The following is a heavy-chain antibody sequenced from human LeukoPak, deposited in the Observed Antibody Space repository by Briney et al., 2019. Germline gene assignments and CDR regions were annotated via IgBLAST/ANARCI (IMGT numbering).Heavy chain of an antibody. D-gene: IGHD6-13*01. V-gene: IGHV4-39*07. CDR2: IYYSGST. Sequence: SETLSLTCTVSGVSISSSNSYWGWIRQPPGKGLEWIGSIYYSGSTYYNPSLKSRVTISVDTSKNQFSLKLSSVTAADTAVYYCARESTAAAGKKDLLYWGQGTRVTVSS. J-gene: IGHJ4*02. CDR1: GVSISSSNSY. CDR3: ARESTAAAGKKDLLY.